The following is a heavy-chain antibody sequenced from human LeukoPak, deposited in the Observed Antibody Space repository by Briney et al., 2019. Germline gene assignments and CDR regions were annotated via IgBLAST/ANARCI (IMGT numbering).Heavy chain of an antibody. V-gene: IGHV5-51*01. J-gene: IGHJ3*02. CDR3: ARELTRTYAFDI. CDR2: IYPGDSDT. D-gene: IGHD3-10*01. Sequence: GESRKISCQGSGYSFTSYWIGWVRPMPGKGLEWMGIIYPGDSDTRYSPSFQGQVTISADKSISTAYLQWTSLKASDTAMYYCARELTRTYAFDIWGQGTMVTVSS. CDR1: GYSFTSYW.